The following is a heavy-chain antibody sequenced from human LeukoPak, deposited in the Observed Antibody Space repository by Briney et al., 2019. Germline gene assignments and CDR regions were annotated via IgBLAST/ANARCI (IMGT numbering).Heavy chain of an antibody. D-gene: IGHD6-13*01. J-gene: IGHJ4*02. CDR2: INPYSGDT. CDR1: GYTFTGYH. V-gene: IGHV1-2*06. CDR3: ARDQGSLTRSWYTGY. Sequence: ASVKVSCKASGYTFTGYHMHWVRQAPGQGLEWMGRINPYSGDTNFAQKFQGRVTMARDTSITTAYMDLSSLTPDDTAVYFCARDQGSLTRSWYTGYWGQGTQVTVSS.